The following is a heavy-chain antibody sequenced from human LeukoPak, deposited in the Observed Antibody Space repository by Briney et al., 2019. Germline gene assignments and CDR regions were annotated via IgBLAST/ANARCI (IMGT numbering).Heavy chain of an antibody. CDR1: GGSISSGGFS. D-gene: IGHD4-17*01. CDR3: ASTNDFGDYVGA. J-gene: IGHJ5*02. V-gene: IGHV4-30-2*01. Sequence: SQTLSLTCAVSGGSISSGGFSWSWIRQPPGKGLEWIGYMYHGGSTYYNPSLESRVTISVDRSKNQFSLKLSSVTAADTAVYYCASTNDFGDYVGAWGQGTLVTISS. CDR2: MYHGGST.